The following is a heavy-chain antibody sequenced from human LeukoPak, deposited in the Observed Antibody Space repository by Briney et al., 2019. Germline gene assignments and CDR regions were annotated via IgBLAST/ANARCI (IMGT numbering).Heavy chain of an antibody. CDR3: ARDRAPYCSSTSCYQGHDY. J-gene: IGHJ4*02. D-gene: IGHD2-2*01. Sequence: SSETLSLTCTVAGGSISSYYWSWIRQPPGKGLEWIGYIYYSGSTNYNPSLKSRVTISVDTSKNQFSLKLSSVTAADTAVYYCARDRAPYCSSTSCYQGHDYWGQGTLVTVSS. V-gene: IGHV4-59*12. CDR1: GGSISSYY. CDR2: IYYSGST.